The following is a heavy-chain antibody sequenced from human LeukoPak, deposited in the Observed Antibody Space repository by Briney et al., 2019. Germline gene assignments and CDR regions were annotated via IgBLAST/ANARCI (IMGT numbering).Heavy chain of an antibody. CDR3: ARDTEYDYFDY. J-gene: IGHJ4*02. CDR2: IYYSGST. Sequence: SETLSLTCTVSGDSMSSHYWSWIRQSPGKGLEWIGYIYYSGSTKFYNPSLNSRVSISVDTSKNQFSLNLRYVTAADTAIYYCARDTEYDYFDYWGQGTLVTVSS. D-gene: IGHD2/OR15-2a*01. V-gene: IGHV4-59*11. CDR1: GDSMSSHY.